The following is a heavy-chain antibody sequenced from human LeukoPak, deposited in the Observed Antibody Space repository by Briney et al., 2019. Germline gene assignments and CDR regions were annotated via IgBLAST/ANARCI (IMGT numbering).Heavy chain of an antibody. Sequence: GGSLRLSCAASGFTFSTYSMNWVRQAPGKGLEWVSYINSSSSIIFYVDSVKGRFTISRDDAKNSLYLQMDSLRAEDTAVYYCAKEDPVYDFWSGYYRDWGQGTLVTVSS. J-gene: IGHJ4*02. CDR1: GFTFSTYS. D-gene: IGHD3-3*01. CDR3: AKEDPVYDFWSGYYRD. V-gene: IGHV3-48*04. CDR2: INSSSSII.